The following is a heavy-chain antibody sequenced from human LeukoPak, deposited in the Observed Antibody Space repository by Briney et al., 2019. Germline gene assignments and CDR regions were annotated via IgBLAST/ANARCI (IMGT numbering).Heavy chain of an antibody. J-gene: IGHJ4*02. CDR1: GGSISSSSYY. Sequence: SETLSLTCTVSGGSISSSSYYWGWIRQPPGKGLEWIGSIYYSGSTYYNPSLKSRVTIPVDTSKNQFSLKLSSVTAADTAVYYCATPSSGWYYFDYWGQGTLVTVSS. V-gene: IGHV4-39*01. CDR2: IYYSGST. CDR3: ATPSSGWYYFDY. D-gene: IGHD6-19*01.